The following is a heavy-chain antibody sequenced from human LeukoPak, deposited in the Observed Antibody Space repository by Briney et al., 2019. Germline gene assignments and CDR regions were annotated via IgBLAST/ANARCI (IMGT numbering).Heavy chain of an antibody. J-gene: IGHJ6*02. CDR3: ASLQYYYDSSGYYGMDV. D-gene: IGHD3-22*01. CDR2: IYYSGST. V-gene: IGHV4-59*01. Sequence: PSETLSLTCTVSGGSISSYYWSWIRQPPGKGPEWIGYIYYSGSTNYNPSLKSRVTISVDTSKNQFSLKLSSVTAADTAVYYCASLQYYYDSSGYYGMDVWGQGTTVTVSS. CDR1: GGSISSYY.